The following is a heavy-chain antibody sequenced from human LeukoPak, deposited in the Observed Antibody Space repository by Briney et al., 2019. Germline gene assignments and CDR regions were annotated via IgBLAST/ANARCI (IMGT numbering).Heavy chain of an antibody. D-gene: IGHD5-18*01. CDR2: INPNSGGT. Sequence: ASVKVSCKASGYTFTGYHMHRVRQAPGQGLEWVGWINPNSGGTNYAQKFQGRVTMTRDTSISTAYMELSRLRSDDTAVYYCARDLGYEDTAMVNWGQGTLVTVSS. CDR1: GYTFTGYH. CDR3: ARDLGYEDTAMVN. V-gene: IGHV1-2*02. J-gene: IGHJ4*02.